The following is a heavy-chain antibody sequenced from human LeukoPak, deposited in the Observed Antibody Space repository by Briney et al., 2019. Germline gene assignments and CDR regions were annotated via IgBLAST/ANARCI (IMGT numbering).Heavy chain of an antibody. J-gene: IGHJ4*02. CDR1: RGSISSSSYY. Sequence: PSGTLSLTCTVSRGSISSSSYYWGWIRQPPGKGLEWIGNISYSGSTYYNPFLKSRVTISVDTSKNQFSLKLSSVTAADTAVYYCARLVGAAGDYWGQGTLVTPSA. V-gene: IGHV4-39*01. CDR2: ISYSGST. CDR3: ARLVGAAGDY. D-gene: IGHD6-13*01.